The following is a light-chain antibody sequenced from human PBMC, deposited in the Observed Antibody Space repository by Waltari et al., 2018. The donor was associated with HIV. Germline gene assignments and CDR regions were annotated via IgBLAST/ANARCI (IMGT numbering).Light chain of an antibody. CDR2: GVS. CDR1: ESVSSSY. V-gene: IGKV3-20*01. J-gene: IGKJ4*01. Sequence: EIVLTQSPGTLSLSPGERATLSCRASESVSSSYLAWYQQKPGQAPRLLIFGVSSRATGIPDRFSGSGSGTDFTLTISRLEPEDFALYYCQQYHRSLTFGGGTKVEIK. CDR3: QQYHRSLT.